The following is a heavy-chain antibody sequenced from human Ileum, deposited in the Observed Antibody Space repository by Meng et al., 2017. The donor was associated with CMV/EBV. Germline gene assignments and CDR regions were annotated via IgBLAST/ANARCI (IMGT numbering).Heavy chain of an antibody. D-gene: IGHD1-26*01. CDR1: FTDAW. CDR3: AHQGREGQLLS. J-gene: IGHJ4*02. Sequence: FTDAWMNWVRQAPGKGLEWVGRIKSKAGGGTADYTAPVKGRFSISRDDSTDMVYLQMNSLKTEDTAVYYCAHQGREGQLLSWGQGTLVTVSS. CDR2: IKSKAGGGTA. V-gene: IGHV3-15*07.